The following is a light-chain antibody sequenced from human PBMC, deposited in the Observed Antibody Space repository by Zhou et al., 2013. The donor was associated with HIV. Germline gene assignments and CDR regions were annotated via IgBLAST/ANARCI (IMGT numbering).Light chain of an antibody. CDR2: AAS. CDR3: QQYYSNPWT. Sequence: AIRMTQSPSSFSASTGDRVTITCRASQAISTYLAWYQQKPGKAPNLLIYAASTLQPGVPSRFSGSGSGTDFTLTISCLQSEDFAAYYCQQYYSNPWTFGQGTKVEIK. V-gene: IGKV1-8*01. J-gene: IGKJ1*01. CDR1: QAISTY.